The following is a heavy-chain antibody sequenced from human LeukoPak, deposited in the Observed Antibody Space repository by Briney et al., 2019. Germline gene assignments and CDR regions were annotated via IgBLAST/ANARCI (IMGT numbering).Heavy chain of an antibody. J-gene: IGHJ4*02. V-gene: IGHV1-18*01. D-gene: IGHD3-3*01. Sequence: ASVKVSSTASGYTSTSYGISWVRQAPGQGLEWIGWINAYNGNTNHAQKFQGRVTMTTDTSASTVYMELRSLRSDDTAVYYCARDYDSWSGSYWGQGTLVTVSS. CDR3: ARDYDSWSGSY. CDR2: INAYNGNT. CDR1: GYTSTSYG.